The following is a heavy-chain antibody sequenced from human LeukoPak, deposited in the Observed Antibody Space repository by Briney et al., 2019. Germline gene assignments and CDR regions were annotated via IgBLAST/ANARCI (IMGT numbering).Heavy chain of an antibody. CDR1: GYTFSSYD. CDR3: ARDQYDSVWGSHRPYFDY. CDR2: INIYNGNP. D-gene: IGHD3-16*02. Sequence: GASVKVSCKASGYTFSSYDISWVRQAPGQGLEWMGWINIYNGNPNYAQKFQGRVIMTTDTSTSTAYMELRSLRSDDTAVYYCARDQYDSVWGSHRPYFDYWGQGTLVTVSS. J-gene: IGHJ4*02. V-gene: IGHV1-18*01.